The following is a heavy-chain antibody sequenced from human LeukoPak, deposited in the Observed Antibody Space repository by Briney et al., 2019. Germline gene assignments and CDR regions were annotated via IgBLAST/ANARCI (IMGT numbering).Heavy chain of an antibody. J-gene: IGHJ4*02. CDR1: RFTFRSYW. D-gene: IGHD6-13*01. CDR2: IKQDGRHH. CDR3: ARAFPPPAAGFDY. V-gene: IGHV3-7*01. Sequence: PGGALRLSCVASRFTFRSYWMRWVRQTPGRGVEWVVNIKQDGRHHYYVDSVKGRFTISRDNAKNALSLKMNTLRVEDTAVYYCARAFPPPAAGFDYWGQGTLVTVSS.